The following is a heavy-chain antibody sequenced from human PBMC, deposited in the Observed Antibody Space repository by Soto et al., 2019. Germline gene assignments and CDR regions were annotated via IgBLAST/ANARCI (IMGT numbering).Heavy chain of an antibody. CDR1: GYTFKSYV. V-gene: IGHV1-3*01. CDR3: AGGESPFFYAMDV. CDR2: INAGNGNT. Sequence: ASVKVSFKASGYTFKSYVIHWLRQAPGQRLEWMGWINAGNGNTKYSQKFQGRVTITSDSSARTAYVELSSLRSEDTAVYYCAGGESPFFYAMDVWGHGTTVTVSS. J-gene: IGHJ6*02. D-gene: IGHD3-10*01.